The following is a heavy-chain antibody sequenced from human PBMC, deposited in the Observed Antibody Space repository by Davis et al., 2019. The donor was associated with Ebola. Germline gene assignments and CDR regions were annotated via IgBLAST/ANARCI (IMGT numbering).Heavy chain of an antibody. D-gene: IGHD3-9*01. Sequence: GGSLRLSCAASGFTFSSYEMNWVRQAPGKGLEWVSSISSSSSYIYYADSVKGRFTISRDNSKNTLYLQMNSLRAEDTAVYYCARGESYYDILTGPFDYWGQGTLVTVSS. CDR1: GFTFSSYE. J-gene: IGHJ4*02. V-gene: IGHV3-21*01. CDR2: ISSSSSYI. CDR3: ARGESYYDILTGPFDY.